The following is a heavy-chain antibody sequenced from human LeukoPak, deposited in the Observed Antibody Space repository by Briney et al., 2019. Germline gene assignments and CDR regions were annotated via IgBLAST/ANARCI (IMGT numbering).Heavy chain of an antibody. CDR1: GFSFSRAW. CDR2: IRYDGSNK. V-gene: IGHV3-30*02. J-gene: IGHJ6*03. D-gene: IGHD6-25*01. CDR3: AKDLAPIAADYYYMDV. Sequence: PGGSLRLSCAASGFSFSRAWMSWVRQAPGKGLEWVAFIRYDGSNKYYADSVKGRFTISRDNSKNTLYLQMNSLRAEDTAVYYRAKDLAPIAADYYYMDVWGKGTTVTVSS.